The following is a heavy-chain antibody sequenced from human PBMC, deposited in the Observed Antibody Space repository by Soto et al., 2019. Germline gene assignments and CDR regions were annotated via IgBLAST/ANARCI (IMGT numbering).Heavy chain of an antibody. J-gene: IGHJ4*01. V-gene: IGHV3-74*01. Sequence: PAWSMRPSWAASGLDFRNPWIHWVRQVPGKGLVWVSRINSDGTEITYADSVKGRFTVSRDNAKNTVYLQMNSLRVEDTAVYYCVKRSANTTHY. CDR2: INSDGTEI. CDR3: VKRSANTTHY. CDR1: GLDFRNPW. D-gene: IGHD3-16*01.